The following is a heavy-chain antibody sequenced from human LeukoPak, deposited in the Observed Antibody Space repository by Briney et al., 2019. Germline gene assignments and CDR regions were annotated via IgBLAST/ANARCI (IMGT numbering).Heavy chain of an antibody. V-gene: IGHV5-51*01. J-gene: IGHJ3*02. CDR1: GYRFNSYW. Sequence: GESLKISCKGSGYRFNSYWIAWVRQMPGKGLEWMGIIYPGDSDRKYGPSFQGQVTFSADKSISTAYLQWSSLKASDTAMYYCARRLGSAADDAFDIWGQGTKVTVSS. CDR3: ARRLGSAADDAFDI. CDR2: IYPGDSDR. D-gene: IGHD3-16*01.